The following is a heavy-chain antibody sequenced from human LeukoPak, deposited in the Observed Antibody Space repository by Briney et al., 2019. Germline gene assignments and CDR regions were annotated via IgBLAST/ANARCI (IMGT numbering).Heavy chain of an antibody. CDR3: AKAQTRVSMDV. V-gene: IGHV4-34*01. Sequence: PSETLSLTCGVYGGSFTGYHWTWIRQPPGKGLEWIGEINHSGSTNYNPSLKSRVTILIDTSKNQFSLKLSSMTAADTAVYYCAKAQTRVSMDVWGRGTTVTVSS. D-gene: IGHD5/OR15-5a*01. CDR2: INHSGST. CDR1: GGSFTGYH. J-gene: IGHJ6*04.